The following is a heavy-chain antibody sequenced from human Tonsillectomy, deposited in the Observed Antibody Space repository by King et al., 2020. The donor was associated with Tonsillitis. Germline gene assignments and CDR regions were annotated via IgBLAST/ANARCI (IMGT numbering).Heavy chain of an antibody. CDR3: ARDPYSGSYKTAEFDY. J-gene: IGHJ4*02. CDR1: GYTFTGYY. Sequence: VQLVESGAEVKKPGASVTVSCTASGYTFTGYYMHWVRQAPGQGLEWMGWINPNSGGTNYAQKFQGRVTMTRDTSISTAYMELSRLRSDDTAVYYCARDPYSGSYKTAEFDYWGQGTLVTVSS. D-gene: IGHD1-26*01. V-gene: IGHV1-2*02. CDR2: INPNSGGT.